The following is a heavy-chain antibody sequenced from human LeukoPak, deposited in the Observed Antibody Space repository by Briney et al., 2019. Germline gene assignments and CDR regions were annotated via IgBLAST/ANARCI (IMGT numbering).Heavy chain of an antibody. J-gene: IGHJ6*03. Sequence: ASVKVSCKASGYTFTSYDINWVRQATGQGLEWMGWMNPNSGNTGYAQKFQGRVTMTRNTSISTAYMELSSLRSEDTAVYYCARDAGYYYDFWSGSSRYMDVWGKGTTVTVSS. CDR3: ARDAGYYYDFWSGSSRYMDV. D-gene: IGHD3-3*01. CDR2: MNPNSGNT. V-gene: IGHV1-8*01. CDR1: GYTFTSYD.